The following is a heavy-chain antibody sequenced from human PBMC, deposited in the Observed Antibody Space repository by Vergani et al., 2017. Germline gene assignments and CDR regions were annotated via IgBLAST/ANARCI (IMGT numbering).Heavy chain of an antibody. CDR1: GGSMSGYY. V-gene: IGHV4-59*01. CDR3: GRVADFYGVGSRLLDL. D-gene: IGHD3-10*01. J-gene: IGHJ4*03. CDR2: MYHSGST. Sequence: QVRLQESGPGLVKPSETLSLTCSVSGGSMSGYYWSWIRQPPGKELELMGYMYHSGSTNYNPSLETRVTISGDTSKNQISLTLNSVTAADTAVYYCGRVADFYGVGSRLLDLWGQGILVTVSS.